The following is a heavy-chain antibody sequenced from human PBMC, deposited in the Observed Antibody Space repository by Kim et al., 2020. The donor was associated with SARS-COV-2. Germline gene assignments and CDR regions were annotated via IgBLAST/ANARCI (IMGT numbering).Heavy chain of an antibody. CDR2: K. D-gene: IGHD4-17*01. CDR3: ARDPHRGGDYDY. J-gene: IGHJ4*02. Sequence: KYALESVEGRLTLSGDNATHALFLQMNSLRAEDTAVYYCARDPHRGGDYDYWGQGTLVTVSS. V-gene: IGHV3-7*03.